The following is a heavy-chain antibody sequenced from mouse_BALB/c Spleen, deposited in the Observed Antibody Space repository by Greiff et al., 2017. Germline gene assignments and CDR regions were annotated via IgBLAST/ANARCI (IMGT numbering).Heavy chain of an antibody. CDR3: ARDYYGSSYFAY. Sequence: KQSGAELVRPGVSVKISCKGSGYTFTDYAMHWVKQSHAKSLEWIGVISTYYGDASYNQKFKGKATMTVDKSSSTAYMELARLTSEDSAIYYCARDYYGSSYFAYWGQGTLVTVSA. V-gene: IGHV1S137*01. CDR2: ISTYYGDA. D-gene: IGHD1-1*01. J-gene: IGHJ3*01. CDR1: GYTFTDYA.